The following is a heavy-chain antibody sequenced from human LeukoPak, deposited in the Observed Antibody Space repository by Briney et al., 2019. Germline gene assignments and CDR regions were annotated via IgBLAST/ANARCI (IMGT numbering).Heavy chain of an antibody. V-gene: IGHV4-38-2*02. Sequence: PSETLSLTCTVSGYSISSGYYWGWIRQSPGKGLAWIGSIYHSGNTYYNPSLKSRVTISVDTSKNQFSLKLSSVTAADTALYYRARAYSSSWYFNWFDPWGQGTLVTVSS. J-gene: IGHJ5*02. CDR3: ARAYSSSWYFNWFDP. CDR2: IYHSGNT. CDR1: GYSISSGYY. D-gene: IGHD6-13*01.